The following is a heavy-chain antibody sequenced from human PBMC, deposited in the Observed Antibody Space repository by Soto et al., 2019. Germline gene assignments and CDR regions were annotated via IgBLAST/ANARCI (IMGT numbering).Heavy chain of an antibody. CDR2: IYYSGTT. J-gene: IGHJ5*02. CDR1: GGSINSGGSY. CDR3: AGMPYTSGLRFDP. V-gene: IGHV4-30-4*01. D-gene: IGHD6-19*01. Sequence: PSETLSLTCTVPGGSINSGGSYWTWIRHHPGKGLEWFGNIYYSGTTHYNPSLASRVSISLDRSNNQCSLKLKSVTAADTAVYFCAGMPYTSGLRFDPWGPGTLVTVSS.